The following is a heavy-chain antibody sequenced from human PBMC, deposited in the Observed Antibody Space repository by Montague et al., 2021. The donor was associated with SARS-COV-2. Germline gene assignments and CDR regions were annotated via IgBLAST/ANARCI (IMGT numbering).Heavy chain of an antibody. Sequence: TLSLTCTVSGGSISSGSYYWSWIRQPAGKGLEWIGRVYTGGSTNFNPSLRNRVTISLDTSKNQFSLKLKSVTAADTAVYFCARINIAVANVFDVWGHGTMVTVSS. D-gene: IGHD6-19*01. V-gene: IGHV4-61*02. J-gene: IGHJ3*01. CDR1: GGSISSGSYY. CDR2: VYTGGST. CDR3: ARINIAVANVFDV.